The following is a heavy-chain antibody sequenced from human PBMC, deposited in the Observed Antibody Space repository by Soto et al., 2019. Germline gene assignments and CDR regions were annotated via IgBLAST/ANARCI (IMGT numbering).Heavy chain of an antibody. J-gene: IGHJ4*01. V-gene: IGHV3-15*07. D-gene: IGHD3-22*01. CDR3: TTERLYYFDSSGFDS. CDR1: GFTYTNAW. Sequence: EVQLVESGGGLVKPGGSLRLSCAASGFTYTNAWMNWVRQVPGKGLEWVGRIKNKIDDGTADYAAPVKGRFTISRDDSENTLYLEMNRLKIEDTAVYYCTTERLYYFDSSGFDSWGHGTLVTVSS. CDR2: IKNKIDDGTA.